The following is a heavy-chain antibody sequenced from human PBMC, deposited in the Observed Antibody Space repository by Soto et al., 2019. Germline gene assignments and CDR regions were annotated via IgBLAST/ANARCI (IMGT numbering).Heavy chain of an antibody. Sequence: GRSLRLSCAASGFTFNTYGMHWVRQAPGKGLEWVAVIWNDGNGYYYANSVKGRFTISRDNTKKTLYLQMSSLRAEDTAVYYCARRQISPPTRGAASARGGMDVWGQGTTVTVSS. CDR3: ARRQISPPTRGAASARGGMDV. J-gene: IGHJ6*02. CDR2: IWNDGNGY. D-gene: IGHD6-13*01. CDR1: GFTFNTYG. V-gene: IGHV3-33*01.